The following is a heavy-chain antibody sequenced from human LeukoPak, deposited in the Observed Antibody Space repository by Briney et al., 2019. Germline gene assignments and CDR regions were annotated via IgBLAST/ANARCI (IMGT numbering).Heavy chain of an antibody. CDR3: ARDRSLYNDFWSGYYAFDI. CDR1: GGSISSHY. Sequence: SETLALTCTVSGGSISSHYWSWIRQPPGKRLEWIGYVYNSGSTKYNPALKSRVFISVDTSRNQFSLELNSVTAADTAMYYCARDRSLYNDFWSGYYAFDIWGQGTMVTVSP. J-gene: IGHJ3*02. D-gene: IGHD3-3*01. V-gene: IGHV4-59*11. CDR2: VYNSGST.